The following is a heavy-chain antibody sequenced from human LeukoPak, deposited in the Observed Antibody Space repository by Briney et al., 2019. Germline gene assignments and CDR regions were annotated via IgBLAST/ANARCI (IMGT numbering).Heavy chain of an antibody. J-gene: IGHJ4*02. V-gene: IGHV3-23*01. CDR3: AKQIVVVPAAIDY. CDR1: GFTFSSYA. Sequence: GGSLRLSCAASGFTFSSYAMSWVRQAPGKGLEWVSAIGGSGGSTYYADSVKGRFTISRDNSKNTLYLQMNSLRAEDTAVYYCAKQIVVVPAAIDYWGQGTLVTVSS. CDR2: IGGSGGST. D-gene: IGHD2-2*01.